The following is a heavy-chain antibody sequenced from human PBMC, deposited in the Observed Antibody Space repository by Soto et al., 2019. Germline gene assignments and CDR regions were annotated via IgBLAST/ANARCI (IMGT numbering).Heavy chain of an antibody. CDR2: INHSGST. D-gene: IGHD6-6*01. CDR1: GGSFSGYY. CDR3: ARGSNKQLVPGSYYYFGMDV. V-gene: IGHV4-34*01. J-gene: IGHJ6*02. Sequence: TSETLSLTCAVYGGSFSGYYWSWIRQPPGKGLEWIGEINHSGSTNYNPSLKSRVTTSVDTSKNQFSLKLSSVTAADTAVYYCARGSNKQLVPGSYYYFGMDVWGQGTTVTVYS.